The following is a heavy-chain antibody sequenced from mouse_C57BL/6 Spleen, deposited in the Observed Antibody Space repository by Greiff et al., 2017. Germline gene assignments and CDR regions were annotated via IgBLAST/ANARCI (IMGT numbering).Heavy chain of an antibody. V-gene: IGHV2-2*01. CDR3: ARSLNFRYAMDY. Sequence: QVQLKESGPGLVQPSQSLSITCTVSGFSLTSYGVHWVRQSPGKGLEWLGVIWSGGSTDYNAAFISRLSISKDNSKSQVFFKMNSLQADDTAIYYCARSLNFRYAMDYWGQGTSVTVSS. J-gene: IGHJ4*01. CDR2: IWSGGST. CDR1: GFSLTSYG.